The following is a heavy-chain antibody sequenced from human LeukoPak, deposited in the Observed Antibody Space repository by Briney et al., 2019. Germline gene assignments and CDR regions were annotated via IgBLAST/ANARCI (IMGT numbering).Heavy chain of an antibody. CDR1: GGSISSGDYY. Sequence: PSQTLSLTCILSGGSISSGDYYWGWIRQPPGKGRESIGYIYYSGSTYYNPSLKSRVTISVDTSKNQFSLKLSSVTAADTAVYYCARGSDMITFGGVIALWGQGTLVTVSS. J-gene: IGHJ5*02. V-gene: IGHV4-30-4*08. CDR2: IYYSGST. CDR3: ARGSDMITFGGVIAL. D-gene: IGHD3-16*01.